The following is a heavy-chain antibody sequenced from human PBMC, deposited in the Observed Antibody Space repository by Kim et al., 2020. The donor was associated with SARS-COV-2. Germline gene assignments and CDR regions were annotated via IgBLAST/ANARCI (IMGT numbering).Heavy chain of an antibody. J-gene: IGHJ6*02. V-gene: IGHV4-59*13. Sequence: SETLSLTCTVSGGSISSYYWSWIRQPPGKGLEWIGYIYYSGSTNYNPSLKSRVTISVDTSKNQFSLKLSSVTAADTAVYYCARGPIVVVVADDYGMDVWGQGTTVTVSS. D-gene: IGHD2-15*01. CDR2: IYYSGST. CDR3: ARGPIVVVVADDYGMDV. CDR1: GGSISSYY.